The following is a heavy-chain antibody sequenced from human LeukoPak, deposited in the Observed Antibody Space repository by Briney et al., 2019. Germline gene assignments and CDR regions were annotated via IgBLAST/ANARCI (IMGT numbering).Heavy chain of an antibody. CDR3: ARDNYYDSSGYLGY. V-gene: IGHV3-11*04. CDR2: ISSSGSTI. D-gene: IGHD3-22*01. J-gene: IGHJ4*02. CDR1: GFTFSDYY. Sequence: GGSLRLSCAASGFTFSDYYMSWIRQAPGKGLEWVSYISSSGSTIYYADSVKGRFTISRDNAKNSLYLQMNSLRAEDTAVHYCARDNYYDSSGYLGYWGQGTLVTVSS.